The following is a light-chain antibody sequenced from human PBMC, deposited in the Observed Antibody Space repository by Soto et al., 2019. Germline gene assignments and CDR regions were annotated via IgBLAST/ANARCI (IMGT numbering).Light chain of an antibody. CDR2: DVI. CDR3: SSYGGSNNFVV. CDR1: SSDIGGNNF. Sequence: ALTQPPSASGSPGQSVPISCTGTSSDIGGNNFVSWYQHHPGKAPKLMLYDVIKRPSGVPARFSGSKSGNTASLTVSGLQAEDEADYYCSSYGGSNNFVVFGGGTQLTVL. V-gene: IGLV2-8*01. J-gene: IGLJ2*01.